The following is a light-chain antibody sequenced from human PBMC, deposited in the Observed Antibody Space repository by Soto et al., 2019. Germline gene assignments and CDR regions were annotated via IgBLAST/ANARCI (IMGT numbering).Light chain of an antibody. CDR3: SSYTSSSTWV. V-gene: IGLV2-14*01. CDR1: SSDVGGYNY. J-gene: IGLJ3*02. Sequence: QSALTQPASVSGSPGQSITISCTGTSSDVGGYNYVSWYQQHPGKAPKLMIYEVSNRPSGVSNRFSGSKSRNTASLTISGLQAEDEADYYCSSYTSSSTWVFGGGTQLTVL. CDR2: EVS.